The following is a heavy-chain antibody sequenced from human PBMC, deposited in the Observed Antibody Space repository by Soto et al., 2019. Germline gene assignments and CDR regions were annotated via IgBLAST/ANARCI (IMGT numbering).Heavy chain of an antibody. V-gene: IGHV4-39*01. J-gene: IGHJ1*01. CDR2: IYYSGST. Sequence: SETLSLTCSVSVSAGSISSSSFHWDWIRQAPGKGLEWIGSIYYSGSTYYNPSLESRVTISADTSKNQFSLKLSSVTAAYTVWYYFARRVGAVPPRLWGQGTLVAVSS. CDR3: ARRVGAVPPRL. CDR1: AGSISSSSFH. D-gene: IGHD2-2*01.